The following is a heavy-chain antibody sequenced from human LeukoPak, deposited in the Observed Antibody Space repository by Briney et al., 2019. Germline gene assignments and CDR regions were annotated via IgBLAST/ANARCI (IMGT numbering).Heavy chain of an antibody. Sequence: SETLSLTCTVSTGFISSYYWSWIRQPRGKRLEWIGYIYYSGSTNYNPSLKRRVTLSVATSKNQFSLKLSSVTAADTAVYYCARDLELWGQGTLVTVSS. CDR1: TGFISSYY. V-gene: IGHV4-59*01. J-gene: IGHJ4*01. D-gene: IGHD2/OR15-2a*01. CDR2: IYYSGST. CDR3: ARDLEL.